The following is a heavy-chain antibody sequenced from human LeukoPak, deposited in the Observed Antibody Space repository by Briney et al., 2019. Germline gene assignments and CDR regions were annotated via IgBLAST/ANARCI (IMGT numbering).Heavy chain of an antibody. J-gene: IGHJ4*02. CDR1: GFTFSSYA. CDR3: ARGTVRFFSDY. V-gene: IGHV3-23*01. Sequence: GGSLRLPCAASGFTFSSYAMSWVRQAPGKGLEWVSAISGSGGSTYYADSVKGRFTISRDNSKNTLYLQMNSLRAEDTAVYYCARGTVRFFSDYWGQGTLVTVSS. CDR2: ISGSGGST. D-gene: IGHD3-3*01.